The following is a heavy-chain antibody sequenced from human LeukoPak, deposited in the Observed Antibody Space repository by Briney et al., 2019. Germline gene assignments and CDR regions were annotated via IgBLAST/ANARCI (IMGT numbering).Heavy chain of an antibody. Sequence: SETLSLTCTVSGGSISSYYWSWIRQPPGKGLEWVGYIYYSGSTNYNPSLKSRVTISVDTSKNQFSLKLSSVTAADTAVYYCARGGRFPRRTFDIWGQGTMVTVSS. CDR2: IYYSGST. D-gene: IGHD3-3*01. CDR1: GGSISSYY. V-gene: IGHV4-59*01. CDR3: ARGGRFPRRTFDI. J-gene: IGHJ3*02.